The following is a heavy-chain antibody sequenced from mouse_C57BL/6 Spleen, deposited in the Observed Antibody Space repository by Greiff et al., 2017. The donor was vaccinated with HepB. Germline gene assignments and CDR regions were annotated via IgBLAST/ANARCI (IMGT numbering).Heavy chain of an antibody. J-gene: IGHJ4*01. Sequence: EVMLVESGGGLVKPGGSLKLSCAASGFTFSDYGMHWVRQAPEKGLEWVAYISSGSSTIYYAETVKGRFTISRDNAKNTLFLQMTSLRSEDTAMYYCASYYYGSSLYYAMDYWGQGTSVTVSS. CDR3: ASYYYGSSLYYAMDY. CDR2: ISSGSSTI. V-gene: IGHV5-17*01. CDR1: GFTFSDYG. D-gene: IGHD1-1*01.